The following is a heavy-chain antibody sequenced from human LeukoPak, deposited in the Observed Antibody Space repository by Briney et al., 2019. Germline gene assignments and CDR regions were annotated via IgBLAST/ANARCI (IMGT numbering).Heavy chain of an antibody. D-gene: IGHD3-22*01. V-gene: IGHV4-4*07. CDR1: GGSISSYY. CDR2: IYTSGST. CDR3: ARDSLQYYYDSSGYYYVSYFDY. J-gene: IGHJ4*02. Sequence: PSETLSLTCTVSGGSISSYYWSWIRQPAGKGLEWIGRIYTSGSTNYKPSLKSRVTMSVDTSKNQFSLKLSSVTAADTAVYYCARDSLQYYYDSSGYYYVSYFDYWGQGTLVTVSS.